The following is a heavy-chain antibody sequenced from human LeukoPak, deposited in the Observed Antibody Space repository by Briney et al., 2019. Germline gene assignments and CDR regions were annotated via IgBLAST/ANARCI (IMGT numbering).Heavy chain of an antibody. CDR1: GFTFSSYG. Sequence: GGSLRLSCAASGFTFSSYGMRWVRQAPGKGLEWVSSISSSSVYIYYADSVKGRFTISRDNAKNSLYLQMASLRAEDTAVYYCARDVGKAYFDYWGQGTLVTVSS. CDR2: ISSSSVYI. V-gene: IGHV3-21*01. D-gene: IGHD2-15*01. J-gene: IGHJ4*02. CDR3: ARDVGKAYFDY.